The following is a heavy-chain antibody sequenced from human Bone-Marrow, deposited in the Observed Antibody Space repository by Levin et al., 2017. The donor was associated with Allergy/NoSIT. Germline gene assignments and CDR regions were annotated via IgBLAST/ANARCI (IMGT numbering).Heavy chain of an antibody. D-gene: IGHD1-14*01. V-gene: IGHV3-33*01. CDR3: AREGNTGWYDLDY. CDR2: IWYDGSTT. J-gene: IGHJ4*02. Sequence: PGGSLRLSCAASGFDLTTYGMHWVRQAPGKGLEWVAVIWYDGSTTYYADSVKGRFTISRDSSKNTLYLEMKSLRAEDTALYYCAREGNTGWYDLDYWGQGTLVTVSS. CDR1: GFDLTTYG.